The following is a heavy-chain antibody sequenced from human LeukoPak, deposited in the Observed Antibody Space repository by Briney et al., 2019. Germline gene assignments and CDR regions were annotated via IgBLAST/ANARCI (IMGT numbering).Heavy chain of an antibody. V-gene: IGHV3-30*18. CDR2: ISYDGSNK. CDR1: GFTFSSYG. CDR3: AKAVQQWLALDY. Sequence: GRSLRLSCAASGFTFSSYGMHWVRQAPGKGLEWVAVISYDGSNKYYADSVKGRFTISRDNSKNTLYLQMNSLRAEDTAVYYCAKAVQQWLALDYWGQGTLVTVSS. D-gene: IGHD6-19*01. J-gene: IGHJ4*02.